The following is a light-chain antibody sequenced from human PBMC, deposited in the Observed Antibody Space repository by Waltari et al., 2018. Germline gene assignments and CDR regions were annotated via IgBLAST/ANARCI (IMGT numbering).Light chain of an antibody. CDR2: WAS. V-gene: IGKV4-1*01. CDR3: QQYYSTPPWT. CDR1: QSVLYSSNNKNY. J-gene: IGKJ1*01. Sequence: DIVMTQSPDSLAVSLGERATINCKSSQSVLYSSNNKNYLAWYQQKPGQPPKLLIYWASTRESGVPDRFSGSGSGTDFTLTISSLHAEDVAVYYCQQYYSTPPWTFGQETKVEIK.